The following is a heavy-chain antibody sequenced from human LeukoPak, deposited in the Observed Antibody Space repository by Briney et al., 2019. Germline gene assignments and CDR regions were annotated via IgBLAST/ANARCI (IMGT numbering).Heavy chain of an antibody. CDR1: GYTFTGYY. CDR2: INTNSGGR. J-gene: IGHJ4*02. CDR3: ARDLIVGATFNPTADY. V-gene: IGHV1-2*02. Sequence: ASVKVSCKASGYTFTGYYMHWVRQAPGPGLEWMGWINTNSGGRNYAKKFQGRVTMTKDTSISTAYMELSRLRSDDTAVYYCARDLIVGATFNPTADYWGQGTLVTVSS. D-gene: IGHD1-26*01.